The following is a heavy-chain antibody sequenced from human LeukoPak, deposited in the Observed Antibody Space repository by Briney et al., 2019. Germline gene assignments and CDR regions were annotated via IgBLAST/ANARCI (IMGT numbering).Heavy chain of an antibody. Sequence: SETLSLTCTVSGGSISSYYWSWIRQPPGKGLEWIGYIYYSGSTNYNPSLKSRVTISVDTSKNQFSPKLSSVTAADTAVYYCARVPRDGYNFDYWGQGTLVTVSS. CDR2: IYYSGST. D-gene: IGHD5-24*01. CDR1: GGSISSYY. J-gene: IGHJ4*02. CDR3: ARVPRDGYNFDY. V-gene: IGHV4-59*01.